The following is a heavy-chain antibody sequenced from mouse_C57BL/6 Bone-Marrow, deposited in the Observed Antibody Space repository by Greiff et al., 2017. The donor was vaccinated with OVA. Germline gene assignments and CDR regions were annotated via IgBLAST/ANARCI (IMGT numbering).Heavy chain of an antibody. CDR1: GFTFSDYG. CDR2: ISSGSGTI. V-gene: IGHV5-17*01. D-gene: IGHD2-4*01. Sequence: DVQLVESGGGLVKPGGSLKLSCAASGFTFSDYGMHWVRQAPEKGLEWVAYISSGSGTIYYADPVKGRFTISRDNAKNTLFLQLTSLRSEDTATDYCARSDYDYFDYWGQGTTLTVSS. J-gene: IGHJ2*01. CDR3: ARSDYDYFDY.